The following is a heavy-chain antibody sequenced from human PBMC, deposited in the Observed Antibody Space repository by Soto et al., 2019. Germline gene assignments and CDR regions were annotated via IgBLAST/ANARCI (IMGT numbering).Heavy chain of an antibody. Sequence: SEPLCLTCTVSGGSVSSGSYHWSWIRQPPGKGLEWIGYIYYSGSTNYNPSLKSRVTISVDTSKNQFSLKLNSMTAADTAVYYCARHNYGSGSTYFDYWGQGTLVTVSS. D-gene: IGHD3-10*01. CDR1: GGSVSSGSYH. CDR2: IYYSGST. V-gene: IGHV4-61*01. J-gene: IGHJ4*02. CDR3: ARHNYGSGSTYFDY.